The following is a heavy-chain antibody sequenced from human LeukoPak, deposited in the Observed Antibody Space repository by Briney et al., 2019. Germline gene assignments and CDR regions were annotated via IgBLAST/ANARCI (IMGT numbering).Heavy chain of an antibody. CDR3: AREDGYCSGGNCYSYFDS. Sequence: WVRQAPGKGLEWVAYIKKTGSETYYVDSVKGRFTITRDNARNSLFLQMNSLRAEDTAVYYCAREDGYCSGGNCYSYFDSWGQGALVTVSS. V-gene: IGHV3-7*01. D-gene: IGHD2-15*01. J-gene: IGHJ4*02. CDR2: IKKTGSET.